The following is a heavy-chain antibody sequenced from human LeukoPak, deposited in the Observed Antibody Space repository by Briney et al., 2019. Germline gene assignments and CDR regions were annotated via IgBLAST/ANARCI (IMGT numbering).Heavy chain of an antibody. CDR2: INPNSGDT. CDR3: ARTLPNYYYGMDV. Sequence: GASVKVSCKASGYTFSAYYMHWVRQAPGEGRERRGWINPNSGDTNYAQKFQGRVTMPRHTSISTAYMEVSRLRSDDTAVYYCARTLPNYYYGMDVWGQGTTVTVSS. J-gene: IGHJ6*02. V-gene: IGHV1-2*02. CDR1: GYTFSAYY. D-gene: IGHD1-26*01.